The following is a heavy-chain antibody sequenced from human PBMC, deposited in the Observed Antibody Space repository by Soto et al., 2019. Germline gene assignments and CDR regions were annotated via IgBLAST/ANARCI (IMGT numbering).Heavy chain of an antibody. Sequence: QVQLQASGPGLVKPSDTLSLTCTVSGDSIGTYNWGWIRQPPGKRLEWIGYIYSNGGTSYNPALKRRVTTPAATSTKRFPLRLSSVTAADTAVYYCVRQGIGALHGLVDVWGQGTTVTVSS. CDR2: IYSNGGT. CDR1: GDSIGTYN. V-gene: IGHV4-59*08. D-gene: IGHD1-26*01. J-gene: IGHJ6*02. CDR3: VRQGIGALHGLVDV.